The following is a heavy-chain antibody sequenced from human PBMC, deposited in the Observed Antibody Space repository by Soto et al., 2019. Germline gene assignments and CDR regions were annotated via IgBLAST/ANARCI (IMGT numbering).Heavy chain of an antibody. D-gene: IGHD2-21*02. J-gene: IGHJ4*02. CDR2: IYYSGST. CDR3: ARGKVVVTAPDVDFDY. V-gene: IGHV4-59*01. CDR1: GGSISSYY. Sequence: SETLSLTCTVSGGSISSYYWSWIRQPPGKGLEWIGYIYYSGSTNYNPSLKSRVTISVDTSKNQFSLKLSSVTAADTAVYYCARGKVVVTAPDVDFDYWGQGTLVTVSS.